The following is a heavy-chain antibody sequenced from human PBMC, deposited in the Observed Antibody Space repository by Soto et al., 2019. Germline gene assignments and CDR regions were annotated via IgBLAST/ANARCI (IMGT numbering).Heavy chain of an antibody. Sequence: GGSLRLSCSASGFTLSSYAMHWVRQAPGKGLEYVSAISSNGGSTYYADSVKGRFTISRDNSKNTLYLQMSSLRAEDTAVYYCVKGVSYAFDIWGQGTMVTVSS. CDR3: VKGVSYAFDI. CDR1: GFTLSSYA. V-gene: IGHV3-64D*06. CDR2: ISSNGGST. D-gene: IGHD3-16*01. J-gene: IGHJ3*02.